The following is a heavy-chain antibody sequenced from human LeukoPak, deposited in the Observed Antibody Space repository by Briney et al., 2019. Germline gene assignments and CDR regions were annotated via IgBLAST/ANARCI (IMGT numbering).Heavy chain of an antibody. Sequence: ETLSLTCAVSGGSISSSNWWSWVRPAPGKGLEWVSAITGSGGSTYYADSVKGRFTISRDNSKNTLYLQMNSLRAEDTAVYYCAKDLSWFGGSLATFGYWGQGTLATVSS. D-gene: IGHD3-10*01. CDR2: ITGSGGST. J-gene: IGHJ4*02. CDR3: AKDLSWFGGSLATFGY. CDR1: GGSISSSN. V-gene: IGHV3-23*01.